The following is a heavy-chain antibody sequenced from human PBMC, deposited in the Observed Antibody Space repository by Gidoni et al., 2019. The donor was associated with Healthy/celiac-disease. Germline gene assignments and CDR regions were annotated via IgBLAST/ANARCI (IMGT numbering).Heavy chain of an antibody. Sequence: EVQLVESGGGLVQPGGSLRLSCAASGFTFSSYEMNWVRQAPGKGLEWVSYISSSGSTIYYADSVKGRFTISRDNAKNSLYLQMNSLRAEDTAVYYCARDQEVKSYGSGSYYRDAFDIWGQGTMVTVSS. D-gene: IGHD3-10*01. CDR3: ARDQEVKSYGSGSYYRDAFDI. J-gene: IGHJ3*02. CDR2: ISSSGSTI. V-gene: IGHV3-48*03. CDR1: GFTFSSYE.